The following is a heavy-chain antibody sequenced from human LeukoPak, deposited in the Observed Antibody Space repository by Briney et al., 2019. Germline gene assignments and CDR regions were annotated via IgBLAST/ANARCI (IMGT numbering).Heavy chain of an antibody. V-gene: IGHV3-53*01. CDR3: AAGPDQYYFDY. J-gene: IGHJ4*02. CDR1: GFTVSSNY. CDR2: IYSGGST. Sequence: GGSLRLSCAASGFTVSSNYMSWVRLAPGKGLEWVSVIYSGGSTYYADSVKGRFTISRDNSKNTLYLQMNSLRAEDTAVYYCAAGPDQYYFDYWGQGTLVTVSS.